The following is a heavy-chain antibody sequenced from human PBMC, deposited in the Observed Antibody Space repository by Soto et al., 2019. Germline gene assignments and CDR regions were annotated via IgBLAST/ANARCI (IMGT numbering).Heavy chain of an antibody. D-gene: IGHD6-13*01. CDR3: AAERIAAAGDYFDY. Sequence: GASVKVSCKASGSTFTSSAVQWVRQARGQRLEWIGWIVVGSGNTNYAQKFQERVTITRDMSTSTAYMELSSLRSEDTAVYYCAAERIAAAGDYFDYWGQGTLVTVSS. CDR1: GSTFTSSA. CDR2: IVVGSGNT. J-gene: IGHJ4*02. V-gene: IGHV1-58*01.